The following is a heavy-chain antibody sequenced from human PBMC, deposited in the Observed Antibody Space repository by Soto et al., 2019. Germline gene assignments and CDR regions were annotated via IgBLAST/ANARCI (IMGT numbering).Heavy chain of an antibody. CDR1: GITVSSNY. J-gene: IGHJ5*02. V-gene: IGHV3-53*01. D-gene: IGHD1-7*01. Sequence: PGGSLRLSCAASGITVSSNYMSWVRQAPGKGLEWVSVIYSGGSTYYADSVKGRFTISRDNSKNTLYLQMNSLRAEDTAVYYCARALNHGVYWNYAWFDPWGHVTLVTVSS. CDR3: ARALNHGVYWNYAWFDP. CDR2: IYSGGST.